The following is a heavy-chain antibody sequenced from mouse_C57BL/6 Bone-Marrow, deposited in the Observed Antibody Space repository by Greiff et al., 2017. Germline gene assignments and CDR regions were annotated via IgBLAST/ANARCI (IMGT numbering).Heavy chain of an antibody. Sequence: VQLQQPGAELVKPGASVKLSCKASGYTFTSYWMHWVKQRPGQGLEWIGMIHPNSGSTNYNEKFKSKATLTVDKSYSTAYLQLSSLTSEDSAVYYCARSGAGIITTVVATDYWGQGTTLTVSS. V-gene: IGHV1-64*01. CDR3: ARSGAGIITTVVATDY. CDR1: GYTFTSYW. J-gene: IGHJ2*01. CDR2: IHPNSGST. D-gene: IGHD1-1*01.